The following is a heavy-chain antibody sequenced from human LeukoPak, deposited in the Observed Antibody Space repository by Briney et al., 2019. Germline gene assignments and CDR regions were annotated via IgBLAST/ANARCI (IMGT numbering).Heavy chain of an antibody. Sequence: ASVKVSCKASGYTFTGLYIHWVRQAPGQRLEWMGWINPDRGGTNYAQKFQGRVTLTRDTSINTAYMELSGLTSDDTAVYYCVREDFVVVPAAMRGEYWGQGTLVIVSS. J-gene: IGHJ4*02. CDR2: INPDRGGT. D-gene: IGHD2-2*01. CDR1: GYTFTGLY. CDR3: VREDFVVVPAAMRGEY. V-gene: IGHV1-2*02.